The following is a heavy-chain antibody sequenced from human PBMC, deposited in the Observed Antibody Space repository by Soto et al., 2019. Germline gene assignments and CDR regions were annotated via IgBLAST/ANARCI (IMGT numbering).Heavy chain of an antibody. D-gene: IGHD4-4*01. CDR2: INPNGGST. CDR1: GYTFTSYY. Sequence: ASVKVSCKASGYTFTSYYMHWVRQAPGQGLEWMGIINPNGGSTSYAQKFQGRVTMTRDTSISTVYMELSSLRSEDTAVYYCARGIHSSTVTTSGYYYYYYMDVWGKGTTVTVSS. J-gene: IGHJ6*03. CDR3: ARGIHSSTVTTSGYYYYYYMDV. V-gene: IGHV1-46*01.